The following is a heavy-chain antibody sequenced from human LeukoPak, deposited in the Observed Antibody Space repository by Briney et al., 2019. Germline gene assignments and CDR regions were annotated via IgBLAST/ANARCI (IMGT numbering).Heavy chain of an antibody. CDR3: AKENSGKYPDY. D-gene: IGHD1-26*01. V-gene: IGHV3-74*01. J-gene: IGHJ4*02. Sequence: GGSLRLSCAASGFTFSSYWMHWVRQAPGKGLVCVSRIKSDGSSTSYADSVKGRFTISRDDAKNTLYLQMNSLRAEDTAIYYCAKENSGKYPDYWGQGTLVTVSS. CDR2: IKSDGSST. CDR1: GFTFSSYW.